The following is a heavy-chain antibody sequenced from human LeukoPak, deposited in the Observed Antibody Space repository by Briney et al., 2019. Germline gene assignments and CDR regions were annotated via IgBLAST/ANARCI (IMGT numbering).Heavy chain of an antibody. Sequence: SETLSLTCTVSGGSISSYYWSWIRQPAGKGLEWIGRIYTSGSTNYNPSLKSRVTMSVDTPKNQFSLNLTSVTAADTAVYYCARVYSSSSGTTFDYWGQGTLVTVSS. J-gene: IGHJ4*02. CDR1: GGSISSYY. CDR2: IYTSGST. D-gene: IGHD6-6*01. CDR3: ARVYSSSSGTTFDY. V-gene: IGHV4-4*07.